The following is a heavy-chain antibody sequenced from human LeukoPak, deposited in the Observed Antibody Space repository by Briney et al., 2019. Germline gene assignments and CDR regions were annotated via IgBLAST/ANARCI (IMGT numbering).Heavy chain of an antibody. V-gene: IGHV3-20*04. Sequence: GGSLRLSCTVSESGFSISNMSWVRQAPGKGLEWVSGINWNGGSTGYADSVKGRFTISRDNAKNSLYLQMNSLRAEDTALYYCARVSSGTGYYYYYYMDVWGKGTTVTVSS. CDR2: INWNGGST. CDR3: ARVSSGTGYYYYYYMDV. D-gene: IGHD3-10*01. J-gene: IGHJ6*03. CDR1: ESGFSISN.